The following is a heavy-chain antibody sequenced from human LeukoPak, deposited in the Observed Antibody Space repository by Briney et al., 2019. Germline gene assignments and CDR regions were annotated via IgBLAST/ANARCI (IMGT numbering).Heavy chain of an antibody. J-gene: IGHJ4*02. Sequence: GGSLRLSCAASGFTFSSYWMHWVRQAPGKGLVWVSRINSDGSSTSYADSVKGRFTISRDNAKNTLYLQMNSLRAEDTAVYYCARTATLVSTVVTHFDYWGQGTLVTVSS. V-gene: IGHV3-74*01. CDR2: INSDGSST. CDR3: ARTATLVSTVVTHFDY. D-gene: IGHD4-23*01. CDR1: GFTFSSYW.